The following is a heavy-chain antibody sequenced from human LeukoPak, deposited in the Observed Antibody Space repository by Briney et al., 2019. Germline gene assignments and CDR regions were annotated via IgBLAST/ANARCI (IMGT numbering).Heavy chain of an antibody. Sequence: GASVKVSCKASGGTFSSYAISWVRQAPGQGLEWMGGIIPIFGTANYAQKFQGRVTITADESTSTAYMELSGLRSEDTAVYYCARDQTDYYDSSGYGYFQHWGQGTLVTVSS. CDR1: GGTFSSYA. J-gene: IGHJ1*01. D-gene: IGHD3-22*01. CDR2: IIPIFGTA. CDR3: ARDQTDYYDSSGYGYFQH. V-gene: IGHV1-69*13.